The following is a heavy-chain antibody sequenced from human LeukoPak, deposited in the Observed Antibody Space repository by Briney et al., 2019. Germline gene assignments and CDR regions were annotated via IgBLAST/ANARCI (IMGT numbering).Heavy chain of an antibody. CDR3: ASWGSGGGGVFYYYYYMDV. D-gene: IGHD3-10*01. CDR2: IIPIFGTA. CDR1: GGTFSSYA. V-gene: IGHV1-69*06. Sequence: SVKVSCKASGGTFSSYAISWVRQAPGQGLEWMGGIIPIFGTANYAQKFQGRVTITADKSTSTAYMELSSLRSEDTAVYYCASWGSGGGGVFYYYYYMDVWGKGTTVTVSS. J-gene: IGHJ6*03.